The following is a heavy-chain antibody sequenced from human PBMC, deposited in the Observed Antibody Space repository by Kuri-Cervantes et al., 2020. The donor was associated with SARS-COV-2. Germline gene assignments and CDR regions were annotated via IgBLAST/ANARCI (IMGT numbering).Heavy chain of an antibody. CDR1: GYSFTSYW. CDR3: ARPSDYCSSTSCLDY. V-gene: IGHV5-51*01. CDR2: IYPGDSDT. Sequence: GESLKISCKGSGYSFTSYWIGWVRQMPGKGLEWMGIIYPGDSDTRYRPSFQGQVTISADKSISTAYLQWNSLKASDTAMYYCARPSDYCSSTSCLDYWGQGTLVTVSS. J-gene: IGHJ4*02. D-gene: IGHD2-2*01.